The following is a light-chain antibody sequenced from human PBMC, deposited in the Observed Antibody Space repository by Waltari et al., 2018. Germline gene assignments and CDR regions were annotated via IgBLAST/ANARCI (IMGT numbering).Light chain of an antibody. CDR3: QKYVNLPAT. J-gene: IGKJ1*01. V-gene: IGKV3-20*01. Sequence: IVLTQSPGTLSLSPGESATLSCRASQSVGRYLAWYQQKPGQAPRLLIYDASTRATVIPDRFSGSGSGTDFSRTISRLESEDFAVYDCQKYVNLPATFGQGTKVEIK. CDR2: DAS. CDR1: QSVGRY.